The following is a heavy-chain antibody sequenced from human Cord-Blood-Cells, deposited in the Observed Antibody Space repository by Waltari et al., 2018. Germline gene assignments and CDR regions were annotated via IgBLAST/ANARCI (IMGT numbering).Heavy chain of an antibody. CDR3: ARHWREDITICSRHYYYMDV. V-gene: IGHV4-34*01. J-gene: IGHJ6*03. D-gene: IGHD3-9*01. Sequence: QVQLQQWGAGLLKPSETLSLTCAVYGGSFSGYYWSWLRQPPGKGLGGVGEINHRGSTTASQSRKGGGTRSVDTSKDRFSLRRGCVTAAGRAVYYGARHWREDITICSRHYYYMDVWGKGTTVTVSS. CDR2: INHRGST. CDR1: GGSFSGYY.